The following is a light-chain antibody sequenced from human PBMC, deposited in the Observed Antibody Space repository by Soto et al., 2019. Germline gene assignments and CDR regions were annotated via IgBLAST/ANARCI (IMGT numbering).Light chain of an antibody. V-gene: IGKV3D-15*01. CDR1: QSVSTQ. Sequence: EIVLTQSPATLSLSPGESATLSCRASQSVSTQLAWHQQKPGQAPRLLVYGPSTRATGIPARFSGNGSGTEFTLTITGLQSEDFAVYYCQQYNNWPAMYTFGQGTKVDIK. J-gene: IGKJ2*01. CDR2: GPS. CDR3: QQYNNWPAMYT.